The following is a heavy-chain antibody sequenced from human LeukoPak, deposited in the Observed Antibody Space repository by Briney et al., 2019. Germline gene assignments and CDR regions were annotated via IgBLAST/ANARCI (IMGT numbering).Heavy chain of an antibody. CDR2: IIPIFGTA. D-gene: IGHD3-22*01. Sequence: SVKVSCKASGGTFSSYAISWVRQAPGQGLEWMGRIIPIFGTANYAQKLQGRVTITTDESTSTAYMELSSLRSEDTAVYYCAWYYYDSSGYYWGHFDYWGQGTLVTVSS. V-gene: IGHV1-69*05. J-gene: IGHJ4*02. CDR1: GGTFSSYA. CDR3: AWYYYDSSGYYWGHFDY.